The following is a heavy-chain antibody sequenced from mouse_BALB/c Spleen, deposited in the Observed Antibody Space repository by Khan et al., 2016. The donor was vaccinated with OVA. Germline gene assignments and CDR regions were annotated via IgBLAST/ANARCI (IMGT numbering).Heavy chain of an antibody. CDR2: IWGDGNT. CDR3: FKRGCYGYGNDWLAY. CDR1: GFSLTSYG. D-gene: IGHD1-2*01. V-gene: IGHV2-3*01. Sequence: QVQLQQSGPGLVAPSQSLSITCTVSGFSLTSYGVSWVRQPPGKGLEWLGVIWGDGNTNYHSAHISRLSISKANSKSQAFFILNSLQTADNATYYCFKRGCYGYGNDWLAYWGQGTLVTVSA. J-gene: IGHJ3*01.